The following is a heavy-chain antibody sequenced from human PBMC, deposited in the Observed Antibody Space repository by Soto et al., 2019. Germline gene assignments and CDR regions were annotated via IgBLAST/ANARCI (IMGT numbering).Heavy chain of an antibody. D-gene: IGHD3-3*01. V-gene: IGHV1-69*01. CDR2: IIPVFQTA. Sequence: QEQLVQSGAEVKKPGSSVKVSCKASGGLFSSYPISWVRQVPGQGLEWMGGIIPVFQTAYYTQRFQGRVTITADESTNTAYMELSSLRSEDTAIYYCAADAHRDDFWSSYPYYYYSMDVWGQGTTVTVSS. CDR3: AADAHRDDFWSSYPYYYYSMDV. CDR1: GGLFSSYP. J-gene: IGHJ6*02.